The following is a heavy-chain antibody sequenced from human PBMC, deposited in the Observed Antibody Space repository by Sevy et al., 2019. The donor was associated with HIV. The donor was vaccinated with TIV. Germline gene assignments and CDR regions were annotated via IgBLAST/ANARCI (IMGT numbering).Heavy chain of an antibody. CDR1: GFRFSGYY. V-gene: IGHV3-11*01. CDR2: ISGTGNTK. D-gene: IGHD3-3*01. Sequence: GGSLRLSCVGSGFRFSGYYMNWIRQAPGKGLEWVSYISGTGNTKYYTDSVKGRFTISRDKAKNSLYLEMNSLRVDDTAVYYGARDPTYYDFCAGYYTGWFDPWGQGTLVTVSS. J-gene: IGHJ5*02. CDR3: ARDPTYYDFCAGYYTGWFDP.